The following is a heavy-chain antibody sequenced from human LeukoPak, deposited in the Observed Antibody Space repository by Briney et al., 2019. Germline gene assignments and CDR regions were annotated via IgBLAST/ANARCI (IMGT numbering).Heavy chain of an antibody. V-gene: IGHV4-59*01. J-gene: IGHJ4*02. CDR3: ARGARWLQLDY. CDR2: IYYSGST. CDR1: GGSISSYY. Sequence: PSETLSLTCTVSGGSISSYYWSWIRQPPGKGLEWVGYIYYSGSTNYNPSLKSRVTVSVDTSKNQFSLKLSSVTAADTAVYYCARGARWLQLDYWGQGTLVTVSS. D-gene: IGHD5-24*01.